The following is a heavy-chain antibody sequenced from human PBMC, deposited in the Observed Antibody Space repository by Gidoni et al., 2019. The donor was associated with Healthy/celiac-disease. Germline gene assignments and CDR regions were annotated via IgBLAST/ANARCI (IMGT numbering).Heavy chain of an antibody. CDR1: GFTFSSYA. Sequence: EVQLVESGGGLVQPGGSLSLSCSASGFTFSSYAMHWVRQAPGKGLEYVSAISSNGGSTYYADSVKGRFTISRDNSKNTLYLQMSSLRAEDTAVYYCVKEAYSGSLGYWGQGTLVTVSS. D-gene: IGHD5-12*01. V-gene: IGHV3-64D*06. J-gene: IGHJ4*02. CDR2: ISSNGGST. CDR3: VKEAYSGSLGY.